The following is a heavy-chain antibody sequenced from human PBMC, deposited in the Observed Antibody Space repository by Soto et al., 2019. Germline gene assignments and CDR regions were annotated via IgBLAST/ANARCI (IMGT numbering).Heavy chain of an antibody. V-gene: IGHV1-2*02. J-gene: IGHJ5*02. Sequence: QVQLVQSGSEVKKPGASVKVSCKASGYPFSDNQIHWLRRAPGQGLEWMGRINPKSDDTNYAQKFQGRVTMTRDTPIDTAYLELTGLTSDDTATYYCARKHSLDYIRWGLDPWGQGTLVTVSS. CDR1: GYPFSDNQ. CDR3: ARKHSLDYIRWGLDP. CDR2: INPKSDDT. D-gene: IGHD4-4*01.